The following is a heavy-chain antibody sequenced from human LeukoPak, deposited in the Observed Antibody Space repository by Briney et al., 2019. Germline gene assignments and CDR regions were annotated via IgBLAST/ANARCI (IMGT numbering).Heavy chain of an antibody. CDR2: IKPDGSEG. D-gene: IGHD3-16*01. CDR3: ARDRAYKTFDY. CDR1: GFTFSSFW. V-gene: IGHV3-7*04. Sequence: GGSLRLSCAASGFTFSSFWMTWVRQAPGKGLEWVATIKPDGSEGSYVDSVIGRFTISRDNAKNSLFLQMISLRAEDTAVYYCARDRAYKTFDYWGQGALVTVSS. J-gene: IGHJ4*02.